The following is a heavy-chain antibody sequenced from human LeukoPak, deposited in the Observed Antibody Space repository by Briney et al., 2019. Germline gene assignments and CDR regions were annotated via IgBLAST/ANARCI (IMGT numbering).Heavy chain of an antibody. CDR1: GFPLSGYS. CDR2: ISSSSSYI. V-gene: IGHV3-21*01. Sequence: GGSLRLSCAASGFPLSGYSMNWVRQAPGKGLEWVSSISSSSSYIYYADSVKGRFTISRDNAKNSLYLQMNSLRAEDTAVYYCARVPGSRGAVAYWYFDLWGRGTLVTVSS. CDR3: ARVPGSRGAVAYWYFDL. D-gene: IGHD6-19*01. J-gene: IGHJ2*01.